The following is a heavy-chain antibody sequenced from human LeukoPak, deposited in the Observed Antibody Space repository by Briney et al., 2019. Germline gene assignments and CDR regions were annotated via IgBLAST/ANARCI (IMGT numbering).Heavy chain of an antibody. D-gene: IGHD2-21*01. J-gene: IGHJ3*02. CDR2: ISGYNGNT. Sequence: ASVKVSCKASGYTFTAYGINWVRQAPGQGLEGMGWISGYNGNTHYAQKLQGRVSMTTDTSASTAYMELRSLRSDDTAVYYCARSPRDIVVAPTDDAFDIWGQGTMVTVSS. CDR1: GYTFTAYG. CDR3: ARSPRDIVVAPTDDAFDI. V-gene: IGHV1-18*01.